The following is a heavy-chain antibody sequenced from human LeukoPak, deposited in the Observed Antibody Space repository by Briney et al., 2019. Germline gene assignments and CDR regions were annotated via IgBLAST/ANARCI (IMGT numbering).Heavy chain of an antibody. CDR3: ARILSSSWDEYFHH. J-gene: IGHJ1*01. CDR1: GGTFSNYA. CDR2: IIPIFGTA. V-gene: IGHV1-69*13. Sequence: GASVKVSCKASGGTFSNYAISWVRQAPGQGLEWMGAIIPIFGTANYAQKFQGRVTITADESTSTAYMELSSLRSEDTAVYYCARILSSSWDEYFHHWGQGTLVTVSS. D-gene: IGHD2-15*01.